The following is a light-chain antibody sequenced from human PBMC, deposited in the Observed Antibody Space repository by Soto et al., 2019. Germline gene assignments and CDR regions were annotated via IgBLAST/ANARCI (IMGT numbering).Light chain of an antibody. V-gene: IGLV2-14*01. CDR1: SSDVGDYNY. CDR2: DAN. CDR3: SSYTSSSTPRVV. Sequence: QSALTQPASVSGSPGQSITISCTGTSSDVGDYNYVSWYQQHPGKAPKLRIYDANNRPSGVSNRFTGSKSGNTASLTISGLQAEDEADYYCSSYTSSSTPRVVFGGGTQLTVL. J-gene: IGLJ2*01.